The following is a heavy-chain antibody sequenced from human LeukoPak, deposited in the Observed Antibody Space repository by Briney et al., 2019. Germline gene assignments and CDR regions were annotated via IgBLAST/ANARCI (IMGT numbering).Heavy chain of an antibody. J-gene: IGHJ4*02. Sequence: SETLSLTCAVSGGSISSSNWWSWVRQPPGKGLEGIGEIYHSGSTNYNPSLKSRVTISVDKSKNQFSLKLSSVTAADTAVYYCARDRGYYYDSSGYYLFYWGQGTLVTVSS. D-gene: IGHD3-22*01. CDR1: GGSISSSNW. CDR3: ARDRGYYYDSSGYYLFY. CDR2: IYHSGST. V-gene: IGHV4-4*02.